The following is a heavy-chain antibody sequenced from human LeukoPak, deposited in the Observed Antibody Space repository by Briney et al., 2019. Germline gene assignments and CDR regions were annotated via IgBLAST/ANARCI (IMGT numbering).Heavy chain of an antibody. Sequence: GRSLRLSCAASGFTFSSYGMHWVRQAPGKGLEWVAIIWFDGSNKYYADSVKGRFTISRDNSKNTLYLQMNSLRAEDTAVYYCARAYDICAYYFHAFDIWGQGTMVTVSS. CDR3: ARAYDICAYYFHAFDI. V-gene: IGHV3-33*01. CDR2: IWFDGSNK. CDR1: GFTFSSYG. J-gene: IGHJ3*02. D-gene: IGHD3-22*01.